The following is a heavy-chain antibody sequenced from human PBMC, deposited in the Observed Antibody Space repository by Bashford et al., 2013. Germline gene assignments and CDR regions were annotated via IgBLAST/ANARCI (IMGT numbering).Heavy chain of an antibody. V-gene: IGHV2-26*01. CDR2: IFSNDEK. Sequence: SGPTLVKPTETLTLTCTVSGFSLSNARMGVSWIRQPPGKALEWLAHIFSNDEKSYSTSLKSRLTISKDTSKSQVVLTMTNMDPVDTATYYCARHPRGGRPWLPPSAEYYFDYWGQGTLVTVSS. CDR3: ARHPRGGRPWLPPSAEYYFDY. J-gene: IGHJ4*02. D-gene: IGHD3-22*01. CDR1: GFSLSNARMG.